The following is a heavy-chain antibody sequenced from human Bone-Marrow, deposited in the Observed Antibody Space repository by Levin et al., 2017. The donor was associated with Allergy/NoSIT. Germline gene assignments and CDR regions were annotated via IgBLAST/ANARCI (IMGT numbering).Heavy chain of an antibody. Sequence: GGSLRLSCAASGFSFSNYGLHWVRQAPGKGLEWVAVISYDGGKQYYADSVKDRFTISRDNSKNTLYLQMSILKPEDTAVYYCAKGIKATTPGVCNFYFYGMDVWGQGTTVTVSS. CDR1: GFSFSNYG. CDR2: ISYDGGKQ. J-gene: IGHJ6*02. CDR3: AKGIKATTPGVCNFYFYGMDV. V-gene: IGHV3-30*18. D-gene: IGHD1-7*01.